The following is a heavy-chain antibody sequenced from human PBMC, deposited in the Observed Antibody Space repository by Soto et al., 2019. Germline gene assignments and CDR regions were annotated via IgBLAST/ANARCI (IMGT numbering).Heavy chain of an antibody. CDR2: MSPDNGNT. Sequence: QVQVVQSRAEVKKPGASVKVSCKTSGYTFTDYDINWVRQATGQGLEWMGWMSPDNGNTGYAQQFQGRGTMTRDTSISTAYMELSSLTTEDTAVYYCEVTTGYWGQGTLVTVSS. V-gene: IGHV1-8*01. CDR1: GYTFTDYD. J-gene: IGHJ4*02. D-gene: IGHD2-21*02. CDR3: EVTTGY.